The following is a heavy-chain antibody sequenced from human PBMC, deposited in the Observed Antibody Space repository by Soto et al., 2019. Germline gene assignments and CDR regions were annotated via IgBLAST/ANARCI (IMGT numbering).Heavy chain of an antibody. D-gene: IGHD5-18*01. V-gene: IGHV4-4*07. J-gene: IGHJ3*02. CDR3: ARAVLGYSYGYWGAFDI. CDR2: IYTSGST. CDR1: GGSISSYY. Sequence: SETRSLTCTVSGGSISSYYWSWIRQPAGKGLEWIGRIYTSGSTNYNPSLKSRVTMSVDTSKNQFSLKLSSVTAADTAVYYRARAVLGYSYGYWGAFDIWGQGTMVTVSS.